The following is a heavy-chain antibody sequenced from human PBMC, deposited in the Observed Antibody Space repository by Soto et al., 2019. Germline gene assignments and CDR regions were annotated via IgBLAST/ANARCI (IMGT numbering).Heavy chain of an antibody. D-gene: IGHD5-12*01. CDR2: IYYSGST. Sequence: SETLSLTCTVSGGSISSGGYYWSWIRQHPGKGLEWIGYIYYSGSTYYNPSLKSRVTISVDTSKNQFSLKLSSVTAADTAVYYCARGGYDGIDYWGQGTLVTVSS. CDR3: ARGGYDGIDY. V-gene: IGHV4-31*03. CDR1: GGSISSGGYY. J-gene: IGHJ4*02.